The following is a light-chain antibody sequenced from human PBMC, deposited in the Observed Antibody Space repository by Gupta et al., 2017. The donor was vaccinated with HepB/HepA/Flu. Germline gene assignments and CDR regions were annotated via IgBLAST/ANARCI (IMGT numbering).Light chain of an antibody. V-gene: IGLV3-19*01. CDR3: NARDSSGKHLV. CDR2: GKN. Sequence: SSELTQDPAVSVALGQTVRITCHGDSLRSYDASWYQQKPGKAPVLVLYGKNNRPSGIPERFSGSSSGNTASLTSXGXQAEEEXDYYCNARDSSGKHLVFGGGNKLTVL. CDR1: SLRSYD. J-gene: IGLJ2*01.